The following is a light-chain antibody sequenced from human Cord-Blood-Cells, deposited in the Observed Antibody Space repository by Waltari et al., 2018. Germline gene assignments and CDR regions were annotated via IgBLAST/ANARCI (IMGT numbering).Light chain of an antibody. J-gene: IGLJ3*02. V-gene: IGLV1-47*01. CDR2: RNN. Sequence: QSVLTQPPSASGTPGQRVTISCFGSSSNIGSNYVYWYQQLPGTAPKLLIYRNNQGPSGVPNRFSGSKSGTSASLAISGLRSEDEADYYCAAWDDSLSGWVFGGGTKLTVL. CDR1: SSNIGSNY. CDR3: AAWDDSLSGWV.